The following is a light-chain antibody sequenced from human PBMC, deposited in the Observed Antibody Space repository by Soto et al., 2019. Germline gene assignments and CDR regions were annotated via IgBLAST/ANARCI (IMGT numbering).Light chain of an antibody. V-gene: IGKV3-15*01. Sequence: EVLMTQSPATLSLSPGERATLSCWASETVATNLAWYQQKPGQAPRLLISGASTRAAGISDRFRGSGSGTEFTLTISSLEPEDFAVYYCHQYGLSPRHPFGQGTKLEIK. CDR1: ETVATN. J-gene: IGKJ2*01. CDR2: GAS. CDR3: HQYGLSPRHP.